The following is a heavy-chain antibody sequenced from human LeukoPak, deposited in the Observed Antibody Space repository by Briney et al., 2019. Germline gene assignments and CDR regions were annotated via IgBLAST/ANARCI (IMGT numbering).Heavy chain of an antibody. V-gene: IGHV3-23*01. CDR2: ISGSGGST. Sequence: GGSLRLSCAASGFTFSSYAMSWVRQAPGKGLEWVSAISGSGGSTYYADSVKSRFTISRDNSKNTLYLQMNSLRAEDTAVYYCAKDGDGYAKGSPFDYWGQGTLVTVSS. CDR1: GFTFSSYA. D-gene: IGHD5-24*01. CDR3: AKDGDGYAKGSPFDY. J-gene: IGHJ4*02.